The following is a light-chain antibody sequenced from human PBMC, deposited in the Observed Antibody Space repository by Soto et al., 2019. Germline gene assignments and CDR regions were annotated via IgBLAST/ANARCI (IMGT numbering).Light chain of an antibody. J-gene: IGKJ4*01. Sequence: DIQMTQSPSSLSASVGDRVTITCQASQDISNYLNWYQQKPGKAPKLLIYDASNLETGVPSRFSGNGTWKNFTFNNSNLPAEDIATYYCQQYDNLPFGGGTKVEIK. CDR1: QDISNY. CDR3: QQYDNLP. V-gene: IGKV1-33*01. CDR2: DAS.